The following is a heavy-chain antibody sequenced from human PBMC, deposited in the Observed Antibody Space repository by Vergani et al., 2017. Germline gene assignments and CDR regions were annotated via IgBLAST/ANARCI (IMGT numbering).Heavy chain of an antibody. V-gene: IGHV3-15*01. J-gene: IGHJ6*02. CDR1: GFTFSSYS. CDR3: TTGVYYYYYGMDV. Sequence: EVQLVESGGGLVQPGGSLRLSCAASGFTFSSYSMNWVRQAPGKGLEWVGRIKSKTDGGTTDYAAPVKGRFTISRDDSKNTLYLQMNSLKTEDTAVYYCTTGVYYYYYGMDVWGQGTTVTVSS. CDR2: IKSKTDGGTT.